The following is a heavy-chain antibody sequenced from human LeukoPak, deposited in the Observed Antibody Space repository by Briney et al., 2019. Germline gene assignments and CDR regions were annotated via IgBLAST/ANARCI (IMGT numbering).Heavy chain of an antibody. CDR1: GFTFDDYA. CDR3: ARDNNANGDLEYLDY. J-gene: IGHJ4*02. D-gene: IGHD4-17*01. Sequence: GGSLRLSCAASGFTFDDYAMHWVRQAPGKGLEWVAFISFSGKTTYYADSVKGRFTIPRDNAKKSLHLQTNSLRAEDTAVYYCARDNNANGDLEYLDYWGQGTLVTVSS. V-gene: IGHV3-48*03. CDR2: ISFSGKTT.